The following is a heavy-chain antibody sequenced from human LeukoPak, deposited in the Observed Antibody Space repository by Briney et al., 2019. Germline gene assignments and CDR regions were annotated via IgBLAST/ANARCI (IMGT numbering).Heavy chain of an antibody. CDR1: GFTLSTYW. D-gene: IGHD3-16*01. V-gene: IGHV3-7*01. Sequence: GGSQRLSCEASGFTLSTYWMNWVRQVPGKGLDWVANINPDGSGKRYVDSVKGRFTIARDNADNSLSLQMNSLRAEDTAVYYCASWGAGGNSWGQGTLVTVSS. CDR3: ASWGAGGNS. CDR2: INPDGSGK. J-gene: IGHJ4*02.